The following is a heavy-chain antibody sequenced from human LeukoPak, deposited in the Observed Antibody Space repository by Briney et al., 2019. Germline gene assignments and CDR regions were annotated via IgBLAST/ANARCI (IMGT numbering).Heavy chain of an antibody. D-gene: IGHD6-19*01. Sequence: GGSLRLSCAASGFTFSSYAMSWVRQAPGKGLEWVSAISGSGGSTYYADSVKGRFTISRDNSKNTLYLQMNSLRAEDTAVYYCAKAVAGYSSGWYYFDYWGQGTLVTVPS. CDR1: GFTFSSYA. V-gene: IGHV3-23*01. CDR2: ISGSGGST. J-gene: IGHJ4*02. CDR3: AKAVAGYSSGWYYFDY.